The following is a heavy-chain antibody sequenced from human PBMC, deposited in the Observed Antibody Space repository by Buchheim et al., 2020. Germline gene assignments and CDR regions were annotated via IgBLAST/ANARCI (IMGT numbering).Heavy chain of an antibody. CDR1: GASVSSTIYY. D-gene: IGHD3-10*02. Sequence: QVQLQESGPGLVKPSETLSLTCTVSGASVSSTIYYWSWIRQPPGNGLEWIGYIYYSGSTSYNPSLKSRVTISVDTSKNQFSLKLTSVTAADTAVYYCARVLRERDVGGVWGQGTL. CDR3: ARVLRERDVGGV. V-gene: IGHV4-61*01. J-gene: IGHJ4*02. CDR2: IYYSGST.